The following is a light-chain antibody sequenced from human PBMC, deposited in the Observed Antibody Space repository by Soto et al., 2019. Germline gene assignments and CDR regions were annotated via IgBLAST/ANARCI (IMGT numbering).Light chain of an antibody. CDR3: SSYTISSTLVV. CDR1: SSDIGDYNY. J-gene: IGLJ2*01. CDR2: DVS. V-gene: IGLV2-14*01. Sequence: QSVLTQPASVSGSPGQSITISCTGTSSDIGDYNYVSWYQQHPGKAPKLMIYDVSNRPSGVSNRFSGSKSGNTASLTISGLQAEDEDDYYCSSYTISSTLVVFGGGTKLTVL.